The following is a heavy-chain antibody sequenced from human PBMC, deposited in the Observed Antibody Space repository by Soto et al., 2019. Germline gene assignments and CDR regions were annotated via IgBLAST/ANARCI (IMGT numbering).Heavy chain of an antibody. CDR2: ISYDGSNK. J-gene: IGHJ6*02. V-gene: IGHV3-30-3*01. Sequence: QVQLVESGGGVVQPGRSLRLSCAASGFTFSSYAMHWVRKAPGKGLEWVAVISYDGSNKYYADSVKGRFTISRDNSKNTLYLQMNSLRAEDTAVYYCARQLDILTGYYYYYYGMDVWGQGTTVTVSS. CDR1: GFTFSSYA. CDR3: ARQLDILTGYYYYYYGMDV. D-gene: IGHD3-9*01.